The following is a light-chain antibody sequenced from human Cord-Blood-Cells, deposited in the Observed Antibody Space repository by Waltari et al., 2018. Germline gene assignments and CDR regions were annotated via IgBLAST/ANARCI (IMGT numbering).Light chain of an antibody. CDR3: SSYTSSSTWV. J-gene: IGLJ3*02. CDR1: RSDVGGYNY. CDR2: DVS. Sequence: QSALTPPAPVSGSPGQSITHPCPGTRSDVGGYNYVSWYQQHPGKAPKLMIYDVSNRPSGVSNRFSGSKSGNTASLTISGLQAEDEADYYCSSYTSSSTWVFGGGTKLTVL. V-gene: IGLV2-14*03.